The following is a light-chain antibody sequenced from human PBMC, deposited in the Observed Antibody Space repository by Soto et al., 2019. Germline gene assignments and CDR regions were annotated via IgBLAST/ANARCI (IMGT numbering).Light chain of an antibody. CDR2: DVS. V-gene: IGLV2-14*01. Sequence: QSALTQPASVSGSPGQSITISCTGTSSDVGAYNYVSWYQQHPGKAPKIMIYDVSYRRSGVSNRFSGSKSGNTASLTISGLQAEDEADYYCSSYTTSFTVVFGGGTKLTVL. CDR3: SSYTTSFTVV. J-gene: IGLJ2*01. CDR1: SSDVGAYNY.